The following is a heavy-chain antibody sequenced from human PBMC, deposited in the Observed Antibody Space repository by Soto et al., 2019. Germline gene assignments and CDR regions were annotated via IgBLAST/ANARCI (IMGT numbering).Heavy chain of an antibody. V-gene: IGHV3-33*01. J-gene: IGHJ2*01. CDR1: GFTFSSYG. Sequence: QVQLVESGGGVVQPGRSLRLSCAASGFTFSSYGMHWVRQAPGKGLEWVAVIWYDGSNKYYADSVKGRFTISRDNSKNTLYLQMNSLRAEDTAVYYCARDTEIFGVEYFDLWGRGTLVTVSS. CDR3: ARDTEIFGVEYFDL. D-gene: IGHD3-3*01. CDR2: IWYDGSNK.